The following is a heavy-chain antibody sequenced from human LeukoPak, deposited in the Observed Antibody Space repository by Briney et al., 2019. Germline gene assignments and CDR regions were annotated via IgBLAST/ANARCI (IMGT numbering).Heavy chain of an antibody. CDR2: IYLDDFDV. J-gene: IGHJ5*02. V-gene: IGHV5-51*01. CDR3: ARHGKLSSSRNWFDP. CDR1: GYSFTSYW. Sequence: GESLKISCKASGYSFTSYWIGWVRQMPGKGLEWMGIIYLDDFDVRYSPSFQGQVTISADKSITTAYLQWSSLKASDTAIHYCARHGKLSSSRNWFDPWGQGTLVTVSS. D-gene: IGHD1-26*01.